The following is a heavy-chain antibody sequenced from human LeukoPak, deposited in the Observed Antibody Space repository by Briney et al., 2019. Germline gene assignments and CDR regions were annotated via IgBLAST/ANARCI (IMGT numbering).Heavy chain of an antibody. Sequence: GALRLSCAASGFTFSSYSMNWVRQAPGKGLEWVSYISSSSSTIYYADSVKGRFTISRDNAKNSLYLQMNSLRAEDTAVYYCARDPGDSSGYYSFVDYYYGMDVWGQGTAVTVSS. CDR1: GFTFSSYS. V-gene: IGHV3-48*04. D-gene: IGHD3-22*01. CDR2: ISSSSSTI. J-gene: IGHJ6*02. CDR3: ARDPGDSSGYYSFVDYYYGMDV.